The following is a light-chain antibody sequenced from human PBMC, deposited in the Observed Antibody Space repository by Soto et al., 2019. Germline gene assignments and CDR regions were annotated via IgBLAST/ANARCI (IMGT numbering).Light chain of an antibody. Sequence: QSVLTQPPSASGTPGQRVTISCSGSSANIGTNTVHWYQQLSRTAPKLLIYKDTQRPSGVPDRVSGSKSGTSASLAISGLQSEDEAEYYCAAWDDSLNVLVFGGGTKVTV. CDR1: SANIGTNT. CDR3: AAWDDSLNVLV. CDR2: KDT. J-gene: IGLJ2*01. V-gene: IGLV1-44*01.